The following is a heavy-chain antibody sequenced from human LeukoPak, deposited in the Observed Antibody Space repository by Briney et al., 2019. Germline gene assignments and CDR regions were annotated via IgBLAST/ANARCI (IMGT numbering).Heavy chain of an antibody. CDR2: IYHSGST. CDR1: GYSISSGYY. V-gene: IGHV4-38-2*01. CDR3: ARHGFDSWFDP. Sequence: SETLSLTCAVSGYSISSGYYWGWIRQPPGKGLEWIGSIYHSGSTYYNPSLKSRVTISVDTSKNQFSLKLSSVTAADTAVYYCARHGFDSWFDPWGQGTLVTASS. J-gene: IGHJ5*02. D-gene: IGHD3-10*01.